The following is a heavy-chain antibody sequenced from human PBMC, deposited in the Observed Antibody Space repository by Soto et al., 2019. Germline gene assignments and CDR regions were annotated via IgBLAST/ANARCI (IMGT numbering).Heavy chain of an antibody. CDR2: ISYDGSNK. CDR3: ALVRVGAFDI. D-gene: IGHD6-6*01. J-gene: IGHJ3*02. Sequence: LRLSCAASGFTFSSYAMHWVRQAPGKGLEWVAVISYDGSNKYYADSVKGRFTISRDNSKNTLYLQMNSLRAEDTAVYYCALVRVGAFDIWGQGTMVTVSS. V-gene: IGHV3-30-3*01. CDR1: GFTFSSYA.